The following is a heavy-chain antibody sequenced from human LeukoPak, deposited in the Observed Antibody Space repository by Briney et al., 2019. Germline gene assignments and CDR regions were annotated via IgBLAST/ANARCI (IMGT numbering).Heavy chain of an antibody. CDR3: AKDNRRHYTSGPNPDSLH. Sequence: GGSLGLSCAGSGFIFNNYAMHWVRQPPGKGLEWVSGISWNSGTIDYADSVRGRFTISRDNAKNSLYLQMDSLRVEDTAFYYCAKDNRRHYTSGPNPDSLHWGQGALVTVSS. J-gene: IGHJ4*02. CDR2: ISWNSGTI. V-gene: IGHV3-9*01. D-gene: IGHD6-19*01. CDR1: GFIFNNYA.